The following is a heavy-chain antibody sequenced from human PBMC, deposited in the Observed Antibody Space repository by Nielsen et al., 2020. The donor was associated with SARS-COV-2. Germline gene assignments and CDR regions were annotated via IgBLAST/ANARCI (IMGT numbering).Heavy chain of an antibody. CDR2: VYSGGSTT. J-gene: IGHJ4*02. CDR1: GFTFSTYA. D-gene: IGHD3-10*01. Sequence: GGSLRLSYAASGFTFSTYAVGWVRQAPGVGLECVSVVYSGGSTTYYAASVRGRFTISRDDSKNTLYLQMNSLRAEDTAVYYCAKAFGSEKSFFDSWGQGALVTVSS. CDR3: AKAFGSEKSFFDS. V-gene: IGHV3-23*03.